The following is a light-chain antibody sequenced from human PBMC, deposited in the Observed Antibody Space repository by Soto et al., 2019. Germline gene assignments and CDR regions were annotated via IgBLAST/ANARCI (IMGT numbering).Light chain of an antibody. J-gene: IGLJ1*01. V-gene: IGLV1-44*01. CDR1: SSNVGSNA. CDR3: ATWGDSLNGYV. CDR2: SNT. Sequence: QSVLTQPPSASESPGQRVTISCSGSSSNVGSNAVNWYQQLPGTAPTLLIYSNTERLSGVHDRFSGSKSGTSASLAISGLQSEDEADYYCATWGDSLNGYVFGTGTRSPS.